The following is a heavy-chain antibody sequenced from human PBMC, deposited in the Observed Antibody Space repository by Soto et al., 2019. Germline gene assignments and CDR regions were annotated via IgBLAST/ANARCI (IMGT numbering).Heavy chain of an antibody. J-gene: IGHJ4*02. Sequence: QPGGSLRLSCAASGFTFSSYGMHWVRQAPGKGLEWVAVIWYDGSNKYYADSVKGRFTISRDNSKNTLYLQMNSLRAEDTAVYYCARGSSSSWYPSHWGQGTLVTVSS. CDR2: IWYDGSNK. V-gene: IGHV3-33*01. CDR1: GFTFSSYG. CDR3: ARGSSSSWYPSH. D-gene: IGHD6-13*01.